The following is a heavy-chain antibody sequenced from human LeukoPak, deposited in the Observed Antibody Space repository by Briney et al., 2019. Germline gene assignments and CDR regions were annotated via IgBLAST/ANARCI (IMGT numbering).Heavy chain of an antibody. D-gene: IGHD3-22*01. CDR1: GFTFSSCG. CDR3: ARDPPYYYDSSGYFDY. CDR2: ISSSSTTI. V-gene: IGHV3-48*04. Sequence: GGSLRLSCAASGFTFSSCGMNWVRQAPGKGLEWVSYISSSSTTIYYADSVKGRFTISRDNAKNSLYLQMNSLRAEDTAVYYCARDPPYYYDSSGYFDYWGQGTLVTVSS. J-gene: IGHJ4*02.